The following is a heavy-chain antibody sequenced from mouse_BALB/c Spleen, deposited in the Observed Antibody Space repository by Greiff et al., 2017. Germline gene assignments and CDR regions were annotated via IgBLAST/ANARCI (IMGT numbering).Heavy chain of an antibody. D-gene: IGHD6-1*01. CDR2: ISDGGSYT. CDR3: AAGPWFAY. Sequence: EVKLMESGGGLVKPGGSLKLSCAASGFTFSDYYMYWVRQTPEKRLEWVATISDGGSYTYYPDSVKGRFTISRDNAKNNLYLQMSSLKSEDTAMYYCAAGPWFAYWGQGTLVTVSA. CDR1: GFTFSDYY. V-gene: IGHV5-4*02. J-gene: IGHJ3*01.